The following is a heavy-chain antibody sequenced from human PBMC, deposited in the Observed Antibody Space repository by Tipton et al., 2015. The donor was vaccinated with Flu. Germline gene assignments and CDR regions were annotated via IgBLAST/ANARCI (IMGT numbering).Heavy chain of an antibody. J-gene: IGHJ6*03. CDR1: GGSFSGYY. V-gene: IGHV4-34*01. Sequence: TLSLTCAVYGGSFSGYYWSWIHQPPGKGLEWIGEINHSGSTNYNPSLKSRVTMSVDTSKNQFSLKLSSVTAADTAVYYCARDGFQPTYDFWSGYFESASYYYYYMDVWGKGTTVTVSS. D-gene: IGHD3-3*01. CDR3: ARDGFQPTYDFWSGYFESASYYYYYMDV. CDR2: INHSGST.